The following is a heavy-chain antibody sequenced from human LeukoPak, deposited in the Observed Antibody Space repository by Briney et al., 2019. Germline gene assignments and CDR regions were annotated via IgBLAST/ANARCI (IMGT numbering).Heavy chain of an antibody. J-gene: IGHJ4*02. CDR3: ARDSTEKRGYFDY. V-gene: IGHV3-48*02. CDR2: ISDSSRTI. Sequence: GGSLRLSCVASGFTFSSYSMNWVRQAPGKGLEWVSYISDSSRTIYYADSVKGRFTISRDNAKNSLYLQMDSLRDEDTAVYYCARDSTEKRGYFDYWGRGTLVTVSS. CDR1: GFTFSSYS. D-gene: IGHD3-3*02.